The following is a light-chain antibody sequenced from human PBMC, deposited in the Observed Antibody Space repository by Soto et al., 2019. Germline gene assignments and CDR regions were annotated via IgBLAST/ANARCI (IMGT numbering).Light chain of an antibody. CDR3: QQYYDFPCT. J-gene: IGKJ2*02. CDR1: QRISSW. Sequence: DIQMTQSPSTLSASVGDRVTITCRASQRISSWLAWYQQKPGKAPNLLIYEASNLTSGVPSGFSGSGSGADFTLTIRSLQPDYFATYYCQQYYDFPCTFGQGTKLEI. CDR2: EAS. V-gene: IGKV1-5*03.